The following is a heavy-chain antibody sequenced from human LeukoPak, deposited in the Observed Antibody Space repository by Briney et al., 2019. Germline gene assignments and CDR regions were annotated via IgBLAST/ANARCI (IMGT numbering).Heavy chain of an antibody. CDR2: ISYDGRNK. CDR1: GFTFNSHG. J-gene: IGHJ3*02. V-gene: IGHV3-30*03. CDR3: ARRYLDAFDI. D-gene: IGHD1-26*01. Sequence: GGSLRLSCAGSGFTFNSHGMHWVRQAPGKGLEWVAVISYDGRNKFYADSVKGRFTISRDNSKNTLYLQMNSLGAEDTAVYYCARRYLDAFDIWGQGTMVTVSS.